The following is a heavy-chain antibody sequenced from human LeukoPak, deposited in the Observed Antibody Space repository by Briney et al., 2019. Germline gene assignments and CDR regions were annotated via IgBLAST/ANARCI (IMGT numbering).Heavy chain of an antibody. CDR2: FIPLFGTA. D-gene: IGHD3-22*01. CDR1: GGTFSSYA. V-gene: IGHV1-69*13. CDR3: ARYLALYDSGDYYSYYFDY. Sequence: SVKVSCKASGGTFSSYAISWVRRAPGQGLEWMGGFIPLFGTANYAQTFQGRVTITADESTSTAYMELSSLRSEDTAVYYCARYLALYDSGDYYSYYFDYWGQGTLVTVSS. J-gene: IGHJ4*02.